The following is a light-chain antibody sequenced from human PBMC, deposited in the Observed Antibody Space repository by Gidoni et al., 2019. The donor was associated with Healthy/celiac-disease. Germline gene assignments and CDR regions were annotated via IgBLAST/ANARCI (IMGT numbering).Light chain of an antibody. Sequence: DIQMTQSPSALSASVGDRVTITCRASQSISSYLNWYQQKPGKAPKLLIYAASSLHSGVPSRFSGSGSGTDFTLTISSLQPDDFAPYYCQQSYSTPPFTFXPXTKVDIK. CDR3: QQSYSTPPFT. J-gene: IGKJ3*01. CDR1: QSISSY. V-gene: IGKV1-39*01. CDR2: AAS.